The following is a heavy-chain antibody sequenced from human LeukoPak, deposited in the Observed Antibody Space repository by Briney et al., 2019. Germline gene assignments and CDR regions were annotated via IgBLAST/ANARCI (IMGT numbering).Heavy chain of an antibody. CDR3: ARDKGDYDTSGSLFVF. J-gene: IGHJ4*02. CDR1: GFTFSSYA. CDR2: ISGSGGGT. D-gene: IGHD3-22*01. V-gene: IGHV3-23*01. Sequence: GESLRLSCAASGFTFSSYAMSWVRQAPGKGLEWVSTISGSGGGTYYADSVKGRFTISRDNSKNTLYLQMNSLRAEDTAVYYCARDKGDYDTSGSLFVFGGQGTLVTVSS.